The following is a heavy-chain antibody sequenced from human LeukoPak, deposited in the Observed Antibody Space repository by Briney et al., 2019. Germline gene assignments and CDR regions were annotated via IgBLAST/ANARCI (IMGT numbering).Heavy chain of an antibody. CDR1: GGSISNYY. D-gene: IGHD4-23*01. CDR2: IYYSGTT. V-gene: IGHV4-59*01. CDR3: ANLLRWEPY. J-gene: IGHJ4*02. Sequence: SETLSLTCTVSGGSISNYYWNWIRRPPGKGLEWIGYIYYSGTTNYNPSLKSRVSMSVDTSKNQFSLKLSSVTAADTAVYYCANLLRWEPYWGQGTLVTVSS.